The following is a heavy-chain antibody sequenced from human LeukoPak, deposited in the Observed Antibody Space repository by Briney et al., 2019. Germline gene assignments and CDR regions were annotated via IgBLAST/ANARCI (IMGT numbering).Heavy chain of an antibody. J-gene: IGHJ3*01. CDR3: ARERTAYYYDRSGFPEGAFDV. CDR2: VYYSGST. Sequence: SETLSLTCTVSGSSISSGGEYWSWLRHLPGKGLEWIGYVYYSGSTYYNPSLESRITMSVDTTENQFSLKLTSVTAADTAVYYCARERTAYYYDRSGFPEGAFDVWGQGTMVTVSS. D-gene: IGHD3-22*01. CDR1: GSSISSGGEY. V-gene: IGHV4-31*03.